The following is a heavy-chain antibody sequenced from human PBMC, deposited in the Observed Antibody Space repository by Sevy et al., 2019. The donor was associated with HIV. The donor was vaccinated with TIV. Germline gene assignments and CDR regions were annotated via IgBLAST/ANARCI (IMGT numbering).Heavy chain of an antibody. V-gene: IGHV3-15*01. Sequence: GGCLRLSCAASGFTFSDAWMSWVRQAPGKGLEWVGRVRSKGDGGTTEYAAPVKGRFTIARDDSKNMMYVQMNSLKTEDTAVYYCTTEGADWGQGTLVTVSS. CDR3: TTEGAD. CDR2: VRSKGDGGTT. CDR1: GFTFSDAW. J-gene: IGHJ4*02.